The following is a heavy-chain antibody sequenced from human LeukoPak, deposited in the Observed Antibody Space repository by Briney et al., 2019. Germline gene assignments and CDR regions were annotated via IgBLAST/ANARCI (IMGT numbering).Heavy chain of an antibody. V-gene: IGHV1-2*02. D-gene: IGHD6-13*01. CDR2: INPSSGGT. CDR3: ARGRSSSWYSDYYYYMDV. Sequence: GASVKVSCKASGYTFTGYYMHWVRQAPGQGLEWMGWINPSSGGTNYAQKFQGRVTMTRDTSISTAYMELSRLRSDDTAVYYCARGRSSSWYSDYYYYMDVWGKGTTVTVSS. J-gene: IGHJ6*03. CDR1: GYTFTGYY.